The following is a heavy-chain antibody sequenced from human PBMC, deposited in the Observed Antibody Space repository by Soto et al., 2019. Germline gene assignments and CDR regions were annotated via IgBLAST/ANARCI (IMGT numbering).Heavy chain of an antibody. CDR3: ARGSTDSYPGSRIFDF. CDR2: ITDTGGDA. J-gene: IGHJ4*02. Sequence: GGSLRLSCVASGLTFGSRAMSWVRQAPGEGLQWVSTITDTGGDAKYADSVRGRFVISRDNSKKTLYLRMTSLTAEDSAMYFCARGSTDSYPGSRIFDFWGRGTLVTVSS. CDR1: GLTFGSRA. D-gene: IGHD3-10*01. V-gene: IGHV3-23*01.